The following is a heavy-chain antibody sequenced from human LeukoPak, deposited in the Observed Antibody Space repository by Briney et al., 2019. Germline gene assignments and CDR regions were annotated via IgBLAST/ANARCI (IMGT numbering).Heavy chain of an antibody. CDR1: GFTFSTYS. Sequence: GSLRLSCAASGFTFSTYSMNWVRQAPGKGLEWVSFISSSSSTIYYADSVKGQFTISRDDAKNSLYLQMNSLRAEDTAVYYCAREGTTRMDVWGQGTTVTVSS. CDR2: ISSSSSTI. CDR3: AREGTTRMDV. V-gene: IGHV3-48*04. D-gene: IGHD4-11*01. J-gene: IGHJ6*02.